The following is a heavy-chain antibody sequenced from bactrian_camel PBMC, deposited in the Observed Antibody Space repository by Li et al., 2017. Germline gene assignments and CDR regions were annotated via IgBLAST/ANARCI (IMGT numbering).Heavy chain of an antibody. D-gene: IGHD1*01. J-gene: IGHJ4*01. CDR3: AAGSGGCSDVTKWTPLY. Sequence: VQLVESGGALVQPGGSLTLSCAASGFTFRSYAMTWVRQAPGKGLEWVGGISGGGSTYYADSVEGRFTISRDVGKKTLYLQMNSLKREDTAMYYCAAGSGGCSDVTKWTPLYWGQGTQVTVS. V-gene: IGHV3S31*01. CDR2: ISGGGST. CDR1: GFTFRSYA.